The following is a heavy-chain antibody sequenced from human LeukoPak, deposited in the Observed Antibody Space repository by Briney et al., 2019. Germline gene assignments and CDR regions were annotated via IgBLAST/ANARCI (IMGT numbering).Heavy chain of an antibody. J-gene: IGHJ4*02. Sequence: ASVKVSCKASGYTFTSYAMNWVRQAPGQGLEWMGWINTNTGNPTYAQGFTGRFVFSLDTSVSTAYLQISSLKAEDTAVYYCARGTYYYDSSGYYLPDYWGQGTLVTVSS. CDR1: GYTFTSYA. CDR3: ARGTYYYDSSGYYLPDY. V-gene: IGHV7-4-1*02. D-gene: IGHD3-22*01. CDR2: INTNTGNP.